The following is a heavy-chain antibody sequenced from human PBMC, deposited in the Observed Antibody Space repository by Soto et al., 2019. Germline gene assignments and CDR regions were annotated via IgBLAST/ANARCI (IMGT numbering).Heavy chain of an antibody. J-gene: IGHJ6*02. D-gene: IGHD4-17*01. CDR2: ISYDGTNK. CDR1: GCTFSTYG. CDR3: AKDLQSYGHYDYYCYGMDV. Sequence: QVQLVESGGGEVQPGRSLTISCAASGCTFSTYGMHWVRQTPCKGLEWVAVISYDGTNKFYSDSVKGRFTISRDNFKNTLTLQMNSLRADDTAVYSCAKDLQSYGHYDYYCYGMDVWGLGTRVTVSS. V-gene: IGHV3-30*18.